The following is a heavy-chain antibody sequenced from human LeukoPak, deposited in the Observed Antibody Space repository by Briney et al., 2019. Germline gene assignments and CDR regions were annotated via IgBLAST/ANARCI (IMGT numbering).Heavy chain of an antibody. J-gene: IGHJ4*02. CDR2: INHSGST. CDR3: ARGRVGIAAAGTNNPYYFDY. CDR1: GGSFRGYY. V-gene: IGHV4-34*01. Sequence: SETLSLTCAVYGGSFRGYYWSWIRQTPGKGLEWIGEINHSGSTNYNPSLKSRVTISVDTSKNQFSLKLSSVTAADTAVYYCARGRVGIAAAGTNNPYYFDYWGQGTLVTVSS. D-gene: IGHD6-13*01.